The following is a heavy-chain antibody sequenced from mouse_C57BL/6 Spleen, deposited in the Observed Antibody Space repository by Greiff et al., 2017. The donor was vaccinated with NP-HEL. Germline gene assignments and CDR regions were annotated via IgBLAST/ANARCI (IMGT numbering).Heavy chain of an antibody. J-gene: IGHJ3*01. D-gene: IGHD1-1*01. V-gene: IGHV1-42*01. CDR3: ARYYYCGSSQDWFAY. Sequence: VQLQQSGPELVKPGASVKISCKASGYSFTGYYMNWVKQSPEKSLEWIGEINPSTGGTTYNQKFKAKATLTVDKSSSTAYMQLKSLTSEDSAVYYCARYYYCGSSQDWFAYWGQGTLVTVSA. CDR1: GYSFTGYY. CDR2: INPSTGGT.